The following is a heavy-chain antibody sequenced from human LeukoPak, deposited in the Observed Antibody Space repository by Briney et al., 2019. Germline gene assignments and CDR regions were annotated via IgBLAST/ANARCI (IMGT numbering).Heavy chain of an antibody. Sequence: PSETLSLTCTVSGGSISSYYWSWIRQPPGKGLEWIGYIYYSGSTNYNPSLKSRVTISVDTSKNQFSLKLSSVTAADTAVYYCARVGMGRYCSGGSCYGLRFDPWGQGTLVTVSS. CDR3: ARVGMGRYCSGGSCYGLRFDP. D-gene: IGHD2-15*01. CDR2: IYYSGST. V-gene: IGHV4-59*01. CDR1: GGSISSYY. J-gene: IGHJ5*02.